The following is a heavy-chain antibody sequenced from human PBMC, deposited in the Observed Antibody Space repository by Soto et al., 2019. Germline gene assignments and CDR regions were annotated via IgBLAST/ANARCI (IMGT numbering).Heavy chain of an antibody. J-gene: IGHJ4*02. CDR3: VRTACVINNCSYRGVR. V-gene: IGHV3-33*01. D-gene: IGHD3-10*01. CDR1: GFDFKTYG. Sequence: QGHLVESGGGVVQPGRALRLSCVASGFDFKTYGMHWVRQAPGKGLEWVAVIGFDGTNIHYSDSVRGRFSISRDNSEDTVSLQMNSLRLEDTALYYCVRTACVINNCSYRGVRWGQGTLVTV. CDR2: IGFDGTNI.